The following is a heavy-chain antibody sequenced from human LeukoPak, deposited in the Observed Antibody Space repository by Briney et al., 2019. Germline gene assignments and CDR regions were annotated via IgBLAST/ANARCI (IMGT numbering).Heavy chain of an antibody. CDR1: GFTSSSYA. V-gene: IGHV3-23*01. D-gene: IGHD6-19*01. J-gene: IGHJ4*02. CDR3: AKFSSSGWSRSTNK. CDR2: ISSSGGTT. Sequence: GGSLRLSCVASGFTSSSYAMGWVRQAPGKGLEWVSDISSSGGTTYYADSVKGRVTISRDNSKNTLYLQMNSLRPEDTAVYYCAKFSSSGWSRSTNKWGQGTLVTVSS.